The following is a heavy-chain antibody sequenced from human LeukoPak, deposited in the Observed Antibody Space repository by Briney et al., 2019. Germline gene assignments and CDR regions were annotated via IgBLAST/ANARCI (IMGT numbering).Heavy chain of an antibody. CDR1: GFTFSSYE. V-gene: IGHV3-48*03. CDR3: ARQGHDSSGNQDY. J-gene: IGHJ4*02. Sequence: GGSLRLSCAASGFTFSSYEMNWVRQAPGKGLEWVSYISSSGSTIYYADSVKGRFTISRDNAKNSLYLQMNSLRAEDTAVYYCARQGHDSSGNQDYWGQGTLVTVSS. CDR2: ISSSGSTI. D-gene: IGHD3-22*01.